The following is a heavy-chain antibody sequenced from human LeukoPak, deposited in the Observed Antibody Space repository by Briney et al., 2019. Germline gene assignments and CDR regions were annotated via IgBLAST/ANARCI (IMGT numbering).Heavy chain of an antibody. CDR1: GYTFTSYG. CDR3: ARDSEIVGMWELLRGYYYYYMDV. J-gene: IGHJ6*03. D-gene: IGHD1-26*01. V-gene: IGHV1-18*01. CDR2: ISAYNGNT. Sequence: ASVKVSCKASGYTFTSYGISWVRQAPGQGLEWMGWISAYNGNTNYAQKLQGRVTMTTDTSTSTAYMELRSLRSDDTAVYYCARDSEIVGMWELLRGYYYYYMDVWGKGTTVTVSS.